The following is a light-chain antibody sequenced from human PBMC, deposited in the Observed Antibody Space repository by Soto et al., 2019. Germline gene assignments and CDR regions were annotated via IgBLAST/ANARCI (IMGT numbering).Light chain of an antibody. CDR3: SSYAGNNDLV. CDR1: NSDVGGYNY. CDR2: DVN. J-gene: IGLJ1*01. Sequence: QSVLTQPPSASGSPGQSVTISCTGTNSDVGGYNYVSWYQQHPGKAPKLMIYDVNKRPSGVPDRFSGSKSGNTASLTVSGPQAEDEDDYYCSSYAGNNDLVFGTGTKVTVL. V-gene: IGLV2-8*01.